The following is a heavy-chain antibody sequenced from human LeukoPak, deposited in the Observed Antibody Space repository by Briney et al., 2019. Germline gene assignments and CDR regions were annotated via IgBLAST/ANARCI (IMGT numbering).Heavy chain of an antibody. CDR2: ISGYNGNT. CDR3: ARGLQLLWFGELPSH. D-gene: IGHD3-10*01. Sequence: ASVKVSCKASGYTFTTYNINWVRQAPGQGLEWMGWISGYNGNTNYAQKFQGRVTMTRNTSISTAYMELSSLRSEDTAVYYCARGLQLLWFGELPSHWGQGTLVTVSS. J-gene: IGHJ4*02. V-gene: IGHV1-8*02. CDR1: GYTFTTYN.